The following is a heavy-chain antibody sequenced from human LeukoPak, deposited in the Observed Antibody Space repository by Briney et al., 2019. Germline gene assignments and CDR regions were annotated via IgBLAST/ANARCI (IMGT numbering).Heavy chain of an antibody. CDR2: ISYDGNNK. V-gene: IGHV3-30*04. J-gene: IGHJ4*02. D-gene: IGHD3-10*01. Sequence: GGSLRLSCAASGFTFSSYAMHWVRQAPGKGLEWVAFISYDGNNKYYADSVKGRFPISRDNSKNTLYLQMNSLRAEDTALYYCAKDLGAGGGSVFDYWGQGTLVTVSS. CDR3: AKDLGAGGGSVFDY. CDR1: GFTFSSYA.